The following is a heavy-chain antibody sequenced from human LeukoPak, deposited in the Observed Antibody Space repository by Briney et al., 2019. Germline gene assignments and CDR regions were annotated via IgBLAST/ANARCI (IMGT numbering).Heavy chain of an antibody. D-gene: IGHD3-10*01. CDR1: QSTFNSYV. CDR2: ISGSGGST. V-gene: IGHV3-23*01. Sequence: GGSLRLSCAASQSTFNSYVMTWVRQAPGKGLEWVSGISGSGGSTYYADSVKGRFTISRDNSKNTVYLQMNSLRAEDTAVYYCAKVGAGPGSYTHFAYWGQGTLVTVSS. CDR3: AKVGAGPGSYTHFAY. J-gene: IGHJ4*02.